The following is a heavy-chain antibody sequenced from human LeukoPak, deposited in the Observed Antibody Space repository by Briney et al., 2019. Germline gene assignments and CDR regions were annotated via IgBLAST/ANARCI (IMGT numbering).Heavy chain of an antibody. CDR2: ISTYIGVT. CDR1: GFRFTSFG. Sequence: ASVKVSCKASGFRFTSFGVSWVRQAPGQGLEWMGWISTYIGVTHYAEKFEDRVTMTIDTSTTTAYMELRSLRYDDTAVYYCARDSDYSGNANGDWFDPWGQGTVVTVSS. V-gene: IGHV1-18*04. D-gene: IGHD4-11*01. CDR3: ARDSDYSGNANGDWFDP. J-gene: IGHJ5*02.